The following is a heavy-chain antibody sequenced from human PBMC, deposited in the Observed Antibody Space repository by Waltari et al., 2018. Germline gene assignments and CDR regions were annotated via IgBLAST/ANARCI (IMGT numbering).Heavy chain of an antibody. CDR3: ARGDIVIVPAADNWFDP. Sequence: QVQLVQSGSEMKKPGASVKVSCKASGYTFINYGVNWGRKAPGQGLEWMGWINTNTGQPTYSQGFTRRFVFSSYTSVNTAYLQISNLKTEDTAVYYCARGDIVIVPAADNWFDPWGQGTLVTVSS. CDR1: GYTFINYG. CDR2: INTNTGQP. V-gene: IGHV7-4-1*02. D-gene: IGHD2-15*01. J-gene: IGHJ5*02.